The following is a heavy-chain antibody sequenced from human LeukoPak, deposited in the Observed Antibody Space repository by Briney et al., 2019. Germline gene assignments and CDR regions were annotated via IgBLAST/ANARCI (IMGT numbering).Heavy chain of an antibody. CDR2: ISSSSTI. D-gene: IGHD4-17*01. J-gene: IGHJ4*02. Sequence: GGSLRLSCAASGFTFSSYSMNWVRQAPGKGLEWVSYISSSSTIYYADSVKGRFTISRDNAKNSLYLQMNSLRAEDTAVYYCARDLVHYGDYVPLGYWGQGTLVTVSS. V-gene: IGHV3-48*04. CDR3: ARDLVHYGDYVPLGY. CDR1: GFTFSSYS.